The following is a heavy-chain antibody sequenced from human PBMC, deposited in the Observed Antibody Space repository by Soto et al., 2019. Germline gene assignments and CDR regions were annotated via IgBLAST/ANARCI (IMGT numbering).Heavy chain of an antibody. V-gene: IGHV4-30-2*01. D-gene: IGHD2-2*01. Sequence: PSETLSLTCAVSGDSISSGGFSWSWIRQPPGKGLEWIGYIYHSGSSFYNPSLKSRVTISVDGSKNQFSLKVNSVTAADTAVYYWARGRLVPAVNFDYWGKGALVTVSS. CDR3: ARGRLVPAVNFDY. CDR2: IYHSGSS. CDR1: GDSISSGGFS. J-gene: IGHJ4*02.